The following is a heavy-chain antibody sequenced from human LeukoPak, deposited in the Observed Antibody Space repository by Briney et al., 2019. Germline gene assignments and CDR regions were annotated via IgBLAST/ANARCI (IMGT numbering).Heavy chain of an antibody. J-gene: IGHJ4*02. Sequence: GSLRLSCAASGFPFSNYAMSWVRPAPGKGLEWVSTISGSGGSTYYADSVKCRFTISRDNSKNTLYLQMNSLRAEDTAVYYCAKALGSSGWYSVDYWGQGTLVTVSS. CDR3: AKALGSSGWYSVDY. V-gene: IGHV3-23*01. CDR1: GFPFSNYA. D-gene: IGHD6-19*01. CDR2: ISGSGGST.